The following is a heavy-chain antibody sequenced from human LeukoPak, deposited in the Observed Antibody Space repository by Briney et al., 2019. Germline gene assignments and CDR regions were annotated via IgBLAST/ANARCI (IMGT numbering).Heavy chain of an antibody. CDR1: GFTFSSYG. D-gene: IGHD1-26*01. J-gene: IGHJ4*02. Sequence: PGRSLRLSCAASGFTFSSYGMHWVRQAPGKGLEWVSSISSSSSYIYYADSVKGRFTISRDNAKNSLYLQMNSLRAEDTAVYYCARDLGLSGSESKDFDYWGQGTLVTVSS. CDR3: ARDLGLSGSESKDFDY. CDR2: ISSSSSYI. V-gene: IGHV3-21*01.